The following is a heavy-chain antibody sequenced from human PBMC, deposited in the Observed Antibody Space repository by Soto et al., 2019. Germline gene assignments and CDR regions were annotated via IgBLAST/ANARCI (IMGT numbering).Heavy chain of an antibody. V-gene: IGHV1-2*04. J-gene: IGHJ6*02. CDR3: ARDGYGTENYYYYYGMDV. Sequence: ASVKVSCKASGYTFTGYYTHWVRQAPGQGLEWMGWINPNSGGTNYAQKFQGWVTMTRDTSISTAYMELSRLRSDDTAVYYCARDGYGTENYYYYYGMDVWGQGTTVTVSS. CDR2: INPNSGGT. D-gene: IGHD1-1*01. CDR1: GYTFTGYY.